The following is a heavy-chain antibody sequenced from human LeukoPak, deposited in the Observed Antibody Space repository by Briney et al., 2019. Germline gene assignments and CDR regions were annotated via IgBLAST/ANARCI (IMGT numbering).Heavy chain of an antibody. CDR3: ARGGSSSWYWGAGTADYYFDY. CDR2: INHSGST. V-gene: IGHV4-34*01. CDR1: GGSFSGYY. J-gene: IGHJ4*02. Sequence: PSETLSLTCAVYGGSFSGYYWSWIRQPPGKGLEWIGEINHSGSTNYNPSLKSRVTMSVDTSKNQFSLKLSSVTAADTAVYYCARGGSSSWYWGAGTADYYFDYWGQGTLVTVSS. D-gene: IGHD6-13*01.